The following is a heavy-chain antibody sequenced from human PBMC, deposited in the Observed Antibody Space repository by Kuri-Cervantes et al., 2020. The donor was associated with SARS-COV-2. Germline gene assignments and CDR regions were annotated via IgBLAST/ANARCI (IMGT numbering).Heavy chain of an antibody. CDR1: GGSISSYY. J-gene: IGHJ4*02. Sequence: SETLSLTCTVSGGSISSYYWSWIRQPPGKGLEWIGYIYYSGSTNYNPSIKKRDTISVDTSKNHFSLKLSSVTAADTAVYYCARAGYYFDYWGQGTLVTVSS. CDR2: IYYSGST. CDR3: ARAGYYFDY. V-gene: IGHV4-59*01.